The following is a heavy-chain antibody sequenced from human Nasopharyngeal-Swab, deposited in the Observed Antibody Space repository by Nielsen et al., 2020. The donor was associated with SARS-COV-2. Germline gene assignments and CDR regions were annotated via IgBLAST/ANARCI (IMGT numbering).Heavy chain of an antibody. V-gene: IGHV3-30*18. J-gene: IGHJ4*02. D-gene: IGHD3-3*01. CDR1: GFTFQNYG. Sequence: GGSLRLSCASSGFTFQNYGMRWVREAPGKGVEWVAVISFNGDYKYYAESLKGRFTVSRDNSKNTLYLQLNGLETEDTATYYCVKPRQMFGMVISHYLDSWGQGTLVTVSS. CDR3: VKPRQMFGMVISHYLDS. CDR2: ISFNGDYK.